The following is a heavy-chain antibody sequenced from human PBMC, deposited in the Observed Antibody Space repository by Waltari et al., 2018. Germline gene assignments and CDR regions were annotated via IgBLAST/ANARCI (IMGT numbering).Heavy chain of an antibody. D-gene: IGHD3-10*01. CDR1: GYTFTGYY. V-gene: IGHV1-2*02. CDR2: INPNSGGT. Sequence: QVQLVQSGAEVKKPGTSVKVSCKASGYTFTGYYMHWVRQAPGQGLEWMGWINPNSGGTNYAQKFQGRVTMTRDPSISTAYMERSRLRSDDTAVYYFARVFVWFGELIDYWGQGTLVTVSS. J-gene: IGHJ4*02. CDR3: ARVFVWFGELIDY.